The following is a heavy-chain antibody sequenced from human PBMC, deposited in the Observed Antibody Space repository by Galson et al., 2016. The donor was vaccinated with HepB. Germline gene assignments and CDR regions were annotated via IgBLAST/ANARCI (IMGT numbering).Heavy chain of an antibody. D-gene: IGHD1-26*01. CDR3: AREESGYYNGLDV. CDR1: GFTFSGYD. CDR2: IGSAGDT. Sequence: SLRLSCAATGFTFSGYDMHWVRQVPGQGLEWVSGIGSAGDTYYAVSVKGRFTISRENGKNSFYLQINSRRAGDTAVYYCAREESGYYNGLDVWGQGTTVIVSS. V-gene: IGHV3-13*01. J-gene: IGHJ6*02.